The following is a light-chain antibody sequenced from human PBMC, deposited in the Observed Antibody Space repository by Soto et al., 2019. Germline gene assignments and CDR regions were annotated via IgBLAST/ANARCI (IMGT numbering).Light chain of an antibody. CDR1: TGAVTNGHY. J-gene: IGLJ1*01. CDR2: DTT. CDR3: LLSYNGPYV. Sequence: QAVVTQEPSLTVSPGGTVTLTSGSSTGAVTNGHYPYWFQQKPGQAPRTLIYDTTNRHSWTPSRFSGSLLGGKAALTLSGAQPEDEAEYYCLLSYNGPYVFGTGTKVTVL. V-gene: IGLV7-46*01.